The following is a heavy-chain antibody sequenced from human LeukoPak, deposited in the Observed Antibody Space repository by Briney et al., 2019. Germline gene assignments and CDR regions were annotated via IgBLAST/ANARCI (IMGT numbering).Heavy chain of an antibody. Sequence: ASVKVSCKASGYTFTSYAMNWVRQAPGQGLEWMGWMNPNSGNTGYAQKFQGRVTITRNTSISTAYMELSSLRSEDTAVYYCARSPPGVVVPVSGWFDPWGQGTLVTVSS. D-gene: IGHD2-2*01. CDR2: MNPNSGNT. J-gene: IGHJ5*02. CDR3: ARSPPGVVVPVSGWFDP. CDR1: GYTFTSYA. V-gene: IGHV1-8*03.